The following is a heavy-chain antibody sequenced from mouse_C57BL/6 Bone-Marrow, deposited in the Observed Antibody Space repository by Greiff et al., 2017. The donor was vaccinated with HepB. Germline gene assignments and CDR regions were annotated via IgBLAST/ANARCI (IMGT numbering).Heavy chain of an antibody. V-gene: IGHV5-17*01. CDR1: GFTFSDYG. J-gene: IGHJ4*01. Sequence: EVQVVESGGGLVKPGGSLKLSCAASGFTFSDYGMHWVRQAPEKGLEWVAYISSGSSTIYYADTVKGRFTISRDNAKNTLFLQMTSLRSEDTAMYYCARGGPYYYGSSLYAMDYWGQGTSVTVSS. D-gene: IGHD1-1*01. CDR3: ARGGPYYYGSSLYAMDY. CDR2: ISSGSSTI.